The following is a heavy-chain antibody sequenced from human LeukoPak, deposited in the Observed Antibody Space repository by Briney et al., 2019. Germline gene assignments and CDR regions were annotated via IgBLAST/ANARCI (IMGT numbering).Heavy chain of an antibody. V-gene: IGHV4-38-2*02. D-gene: IGHD2-21*01. CDR3: ARAVILVGEAPFDY. CDR1: GYSISSGYY. CDR2: IYHSGST. Sequence: SETLSLTCTVSGYSISSGYYWGWIRQPPGKGLEWIGSIYHSGSTYYNPSLKSRVTISVDTSTNQFSLQLSSVTAADTAVYYCARAVILVGEAPFDYWGQGTLVTVSS. J-gene: IGHJ4*02.